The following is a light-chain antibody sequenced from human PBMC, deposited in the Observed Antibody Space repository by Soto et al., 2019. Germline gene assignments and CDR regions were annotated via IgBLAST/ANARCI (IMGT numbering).Light chain of an antibody. J-gene: IGLJ3*02. V-gene: IGLV2-14*03. Sequence: QSALTQPASVSGSPGQSITISRTGTSSDVGGYNYVSWFQQHPGKAPKLKIYEVSNRPSGVSNRFSGSKSGYTASLTISELQAEDEADYYCTSFTSSSTWVFGGGTKVTVL. CDR1: SSDVGGYNY. CDR3: TSFTSSSTWV. CDR2: EVS.